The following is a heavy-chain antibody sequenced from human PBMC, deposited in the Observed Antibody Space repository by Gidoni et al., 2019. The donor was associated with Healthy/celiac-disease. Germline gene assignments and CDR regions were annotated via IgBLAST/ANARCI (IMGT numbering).Heavy chain of an antibody. CDR1: GFTFSSYV. Sequence: QVQLVESGGGVVQPGRSLRLSCAASGFTFSSYVMHWVRQAPGKGLEWVAVIWYDGSNKYYADSVKGRFTISRDNSKNTLYLQMNSLRAEDTAVYYCARDRSYYYDSTLGDAFDIWGQGTMVTVSS. D-gene: IGHD3-22*01. J-gene: IGHJ3*02. V-gene: IGHV3-33*01. CDR2: IWYDGSNK. CDR3: ARDRSYYYDSTLGDAFDI.